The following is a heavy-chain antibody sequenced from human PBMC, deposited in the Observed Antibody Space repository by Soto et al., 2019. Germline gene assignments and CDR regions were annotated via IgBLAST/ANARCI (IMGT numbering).Heavy chain of an antibody. CDR1: GYTFTSYA. CDR2: INAGNGNT. J-gene: IGHJ6*02. CDR3: ARGNYYYYYGMDV. V-gene: IGHV1-3*01. Sequence: ASVKVSCKASGYTFTSYAMHWVRQAPGQRLEWMGWINAGNGNTNYAQKLQGRVTMTTDTSTSTAYIELRSLRSDDTAVYYCARGNYYYYYGMDVWGQGTTVTVS.